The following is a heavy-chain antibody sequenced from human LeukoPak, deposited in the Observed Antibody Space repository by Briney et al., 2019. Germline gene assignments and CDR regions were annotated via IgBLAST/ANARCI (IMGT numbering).Heavy chain of an antibody. CDR3: ARAPRTTDFDY. D-gene: IGHD4-11*01. V-gene: IGHV3-11*01. CDR2: ISSSGSTI. CDR1: GFTFSDYY. J-gene: IGHJ4*02. Sequence: GGSLRLYCAASGFTFSDYYMSWIRQAPGKGLEWVSYISSSGSTIYYADSVKGRFTISRDNAKNSLYLQMNSLRAEDTAVYYCARAPRTTDFDYWGQGTLVTVSS.